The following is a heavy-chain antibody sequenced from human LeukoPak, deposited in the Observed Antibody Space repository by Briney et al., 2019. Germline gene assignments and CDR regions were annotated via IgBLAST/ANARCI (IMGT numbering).Heavy chain of an antibody. D-gene: IGHD3-22*01. J-gene: IGHJ6*02. CDR1: GGSISSYY. Sequence: PSETLSLTCTVSGGSISSYYWSWIRQPPGKGLEWIGYIYYSGSTNYNPSLKSRVTISVDTSKNQFSLKLSSVTAADTAVYYCARDRVSSGYYCGYYGMDVWGQGTTVTVSS. CDR2: IYYSGST. V-gene: IGHV4-59*12. CDR3: ARDRVSSGYYCGYYGMDV.